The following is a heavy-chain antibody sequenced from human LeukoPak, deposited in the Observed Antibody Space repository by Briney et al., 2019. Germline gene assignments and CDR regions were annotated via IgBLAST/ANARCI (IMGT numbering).Heavy chain of an antibody. J-gene: IGHJ4*02. CDR1: GFTFNNYG. Sequence: PGGSLRLSCAASGFTFNNYGMHWVRQAPGKGLEWVSFIRLDGTNQYYSDSVKGRFTISRDNSRNTLYLQMNSLRAEDTALYYCARGTRYLPVYPYYWGQGTLVTVSS. CDR2: IRLDGTNQ. CDR3: ARGTRYLPVYPYY. D-gene: IGHD3-16*01. V-gene: IGHV3-30*02.